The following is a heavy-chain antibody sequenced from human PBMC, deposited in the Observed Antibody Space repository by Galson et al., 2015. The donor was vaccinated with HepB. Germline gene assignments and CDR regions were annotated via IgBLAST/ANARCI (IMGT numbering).Heavy chain of an antibody. CDR3: AREGVRYFSYYFDY. V-gene: IGHV3-33*08. Sequence: SLRLSCAASGFTFSSYGMHWVRQAPGKGLEWVAVIWYDGSNKYYADSVKGRFTISRDNSKNTLYLQMNSLRAEDTAVYYCAREGVRYFSYYFDYWGQGTLVTVSS. CDR2: IWYDGSNK. D-gene: IGHD3-9*01. J-gene: IGHJ4*02. CDR1: GFTFSSYG.